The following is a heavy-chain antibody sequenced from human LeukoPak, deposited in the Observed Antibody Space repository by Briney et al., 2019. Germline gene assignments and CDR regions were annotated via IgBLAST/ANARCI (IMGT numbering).Heavy chain of an antibody. CDR1: GFTFSSYG. CDR2: ISGSGGST. V-gene: IGHV3-23*01. D-gene: IGHD4-23*01. CDR3: AKDSVLYGGNLGNY. Sequence: GGTLRLSCAASGFTFSSYGMSWVRQAPGKGLEWVSAISGSGGSTYYADSVKGRFTISRDNSKNTLYLQMNSLRAEDTAVYYCAKDSVLYGGNLGNYWGQGTLVTVSS. J-gene: IGHJ4*02.